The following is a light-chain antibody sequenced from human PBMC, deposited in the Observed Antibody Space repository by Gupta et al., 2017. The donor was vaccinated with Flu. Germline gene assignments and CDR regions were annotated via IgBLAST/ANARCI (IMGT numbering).Light chain of an antibody. V-gene: IGKV4-1*01. CDR3: QQEDSTPNT. CDR2: WAS. CDR1: QRVLYSSNNKNY. Sequence: DIVMTQSPDSLAVSLGERATINCKSSQRVLYSSNNKNYLAWYQQKPGQPPKLLIYWASTRESGVPDRFSGRGSGTDFTLTISSLQAEDVAVYYCQQEDSTPNTFGGGTKVDIK. J-gene: IGKJ4*01.